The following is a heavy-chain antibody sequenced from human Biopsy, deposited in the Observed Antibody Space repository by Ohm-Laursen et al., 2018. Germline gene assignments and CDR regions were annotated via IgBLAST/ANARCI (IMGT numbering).Heavy chain of an antibody. D-gene: IGHD3-3*01. CDR2: VSDGGRT. V-gene: IGHV4-59*01. CDR3: ARTPRDSFWSGSYKRGLWFDP. CDR1: NGSINNYY. Sequence: TLSLTCAVSNGSINNYYWTWIRQPPGKGLEWIGYVSDGGRTNYNPSLKSRVTISKDTSKNQFSLQVNSVTAADTAVYYCARTPRDSFWSGSYKRGLWFDPWGQGTLVIVSS. J-gene: IGHJ5*02.